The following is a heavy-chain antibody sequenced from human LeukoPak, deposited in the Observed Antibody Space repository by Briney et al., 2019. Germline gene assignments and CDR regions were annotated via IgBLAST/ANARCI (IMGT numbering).Heavy chain of an antibody. Sequence: GASVKVSCKASGDTFSRYAISWVRQAPGQGLEWMGGIIPIFGTANYAQKFQGRVTITADKSTSTAYMELSSLRSEDTAVYYCAREDATMVRGVTHSFYFDYWGQGPLVTVSS. CDR3: AREDATMVRGVTHSFYFDY. D-gene: IGHD3-10*01. CDR1: GDTFSRYA. J-gene: IGHJ4*02. CDR2: IIPIFGTA. V-gene: IGHV1-69*06.